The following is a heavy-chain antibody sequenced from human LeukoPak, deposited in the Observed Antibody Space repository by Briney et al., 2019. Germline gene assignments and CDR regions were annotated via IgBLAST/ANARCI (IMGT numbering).Heavy chain of an antibody. CDR3: GRDASTDGPLSWSDP. CDR1: GFTLSSYW. D-gene: IGHD2-2*01. J-gene: IGHJ5*02. CDR2: IKQDRSEK. Sequence: RGSLRLSPAASGFTLSSYWMSWVRQSAGKGLKWVAKIKQDRSEKYYVDSVKGRLTISRDNGKKTLYLQMDTLRAEDTAVYYCGRDASTDGPLSWSDPWGQGTLVTVSS. V-gene: IGHV3-7*01.